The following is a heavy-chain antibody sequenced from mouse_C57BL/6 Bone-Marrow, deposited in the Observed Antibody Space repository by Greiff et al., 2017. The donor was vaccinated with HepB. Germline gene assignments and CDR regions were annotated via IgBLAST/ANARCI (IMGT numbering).Heavy chain of an antibody. Sequence: VQLQQSGPELVKPGASVEISCKASGYTFTDYYMNWVKQSHGKSLEWIGDINPNNGGTSYNQKFKGKATLTVDKSSSTAYMELRSLTSEDSAVYYCARHWPFAYWGQGTLVTVSA. CDR1: GYTFTDYY. D-gene: IGHD4-1*01. CDR2: INPNNGGT. J-gene: IGHJ3*01. V-gene: IGHV1-26*01. CDR3: ARHWPFAY.